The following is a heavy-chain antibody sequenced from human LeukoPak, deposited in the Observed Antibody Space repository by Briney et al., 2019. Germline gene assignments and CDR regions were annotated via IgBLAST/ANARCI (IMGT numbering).Heavy chain of an antibody. CDR1: GFTFSSYG. V-gene: IGHV3-30*03. J-gene: IGHJ4*02. CDR2: ISYDESNK. Sequence: PGGSLRLSCAASGFTFSSYGMHWVRQAPGKGLEWVAVISYDESNKYYADSVKGRFTISRDNSKNTLYLQMNSLRAEDTAVYYCARDLAAAGFDYWGQGTLVTVSS. D-gene: IGHD6-13*01. CDR3: ARDLAAAGFDY.